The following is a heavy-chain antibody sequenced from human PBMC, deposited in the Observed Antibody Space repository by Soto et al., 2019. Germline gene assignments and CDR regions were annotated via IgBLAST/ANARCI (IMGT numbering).Heavy chain of an antibody. CDR3: AREGRDYYGSGSPFDI. CDR1: GFTFSSYG. D-gene: IGHD3-10*01. CDR2: IWYDVSNK. Sequence: GSLRLSCAASGFTFSSYGMHWVRQAPGKGLEWVAVIWYDVSNKYYADSVKGRFTISRDNSKNTLYLQMNSLRAEDTAVYYCAREGRDYYGSGSPFDIWGQGTMVTVSS. V-gene: IGHV3-33*01. J-gene: IGHJ3*02.